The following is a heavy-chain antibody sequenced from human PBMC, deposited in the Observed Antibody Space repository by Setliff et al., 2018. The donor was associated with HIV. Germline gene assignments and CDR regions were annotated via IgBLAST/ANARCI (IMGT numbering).Heavy chain of an antibody. Sequence: KVSCKASGFTFSDNYMHWVRQAPGQGLEWMGWVRPYNADKNYAQKFQGRVTMTSDTSISTAYLELSGLTSDDTAIYYCARDRAYCSSGSCYRPLVYYFYYMDVWGTGTTVTVSS. J-gene: IGHJ6*03. CDR1: GFTFSDNY. CDR2: VRPYNADK. CDR3: ARDRAYCSSGSCYRPLVYYFYYMDV. D-gene: IGHD2-15*01. V-gene: IGHV1-2*02.